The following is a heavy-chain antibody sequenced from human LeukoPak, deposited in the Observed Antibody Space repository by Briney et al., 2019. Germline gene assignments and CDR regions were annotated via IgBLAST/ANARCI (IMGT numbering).Heavy chain of an antibody. J-gene: IGHJ4*02. CDR1: GFTVSSNY. Sequence: GGSLRLSCAASGFTVSSNYMSWVRQAPGKGLEWVSVIYSGGSTYYADSVKGRFTISRDNSKNTLYLQMNSLRAEDTAVYYCARAGDSSSWYGFDYWGQGTLVTVSS. V-gene: IGHV3-53*01. CDR2: IYSGGST. D-gene: IGHD6-13*01. CDR3: ARAGDSSSWYGFDY.